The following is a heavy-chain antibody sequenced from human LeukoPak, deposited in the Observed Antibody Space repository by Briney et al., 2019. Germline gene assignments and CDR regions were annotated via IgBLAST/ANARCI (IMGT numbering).Heavy chain of an antibody. Sequence: GGSLRLSCVLSGLTFSDAWMSWVRQAPGKGLEWVSAISGSGGSTYYADSVKGRFTISRDNSKNTLYLQMNSLRAEDTAVYYCAKANSGYDSAFDYWGQGTLVTVSS. CDR2: ISGSGGST. V-gene: IGHV3-23*01. CDR1: GLTFSDAW. D-gene: IGHD5-12*01. CDR3: AKANSGYDSAFDY. J-gene: IGHJ4*02.